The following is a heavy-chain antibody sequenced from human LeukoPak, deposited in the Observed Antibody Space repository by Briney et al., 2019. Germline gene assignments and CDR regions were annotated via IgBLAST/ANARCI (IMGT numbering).Heavy chain of an antibody. CDR3: ERYAPHSGYDDGLDY. Sequence: GESLKISCKGSGYSFTSYWIGWVRQMPGKGLEWMGIIYPGDSDIRYSPSFQGQVTISADKSISTAYLQWSSLKASDTAMYYCERYAPHSGYDDGLDYWGQGTLVTVSS. CDR1: GYSFTSYW. J-gene: IGHJ4*02. D-gene: IGHD5-12*01. V-gene: IGHV5-51*01. CDR2: IYPGDSDI.